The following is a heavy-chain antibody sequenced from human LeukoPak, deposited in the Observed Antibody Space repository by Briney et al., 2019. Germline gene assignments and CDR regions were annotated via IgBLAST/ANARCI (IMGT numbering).Heavy chain of an antibody. CDR2: INHSGST. Sequence: SETLSLTCAVYGGSFSGYYWSWIRQPPGKGLEWIGEINHSGSTNHNPSLKSRVTISVDTSKNQFSLKLSSVTAADTAVYYCARGDSSGSACYFDYWGQGTLVTVPS. J-gene: IGHJ4*02. CDR3: ARGDSSGSACYFDY. D-gene: IGHD3-22*01. CDR1: GGSFSGYY. V-gene: IGHV4-34*01.